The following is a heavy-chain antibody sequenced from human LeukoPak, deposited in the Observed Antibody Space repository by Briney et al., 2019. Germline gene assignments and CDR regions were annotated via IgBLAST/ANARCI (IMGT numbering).Heavy chain of an antibody. V-gene: IGHV4-39*01. CDR1: GGSISSSGYY. J-gene: IGHJ3*02. CDR2: IYYSGST. D-gene: IGHD3-22*01. Sequence: SETLSLTCTVSGGSISSSGYYWGWIRQPPGKGLEWIGSIYYSGSTYYNPSLKSRVTISVDTSKNQFSLKLSSVTAADTAVYYCARPVDYYDSSGEENAFDIWGQGTMVTVSS. CDR3: ARPVDYYDSSGEENAFDI.